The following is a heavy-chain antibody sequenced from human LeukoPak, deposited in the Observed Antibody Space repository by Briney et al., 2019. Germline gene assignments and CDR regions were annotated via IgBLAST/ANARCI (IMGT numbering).Heavy chain of an antibody. J-gene: IGHJ4*02. CDR2: TSHSGST. D-gene: IGHD6-19*01. Sequence: SETLSLTCAVYGGSFSGYYWNWIRQPPGKGLEWIGETSHSGSTNYNPSLESRVTISVDTSKKQFSLKLSSVTAADTAVFYCARAGSSGWSFDYWGQGTLVTVSS. CDR3: ARAGSSGWSFDY. V-gene: IGHV4-34*01. CDR1: GGSFSGYY.